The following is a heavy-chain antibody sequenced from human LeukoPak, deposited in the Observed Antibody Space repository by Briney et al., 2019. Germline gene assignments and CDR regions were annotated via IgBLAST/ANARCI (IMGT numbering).Heavy chain of an antibody. CDR2: INWNGGST. D-gene: IGHD1-26*01. Sequence: GGSLRLSCAASGFTFDDYGMSWVRQAPGKGLEWVSGINWNGGSTGYADSVKGRFTISRDNSKNTVHLQMNSLSTEDTAVYYCAKDRAEATRRSLDYWGQGIQVIVSS. CDR1: GFTFDDYG. J-gene: IGHJ4*02. V-gene: IGHV3-20*04. CDR3: AKDRAEATRRSLDY.